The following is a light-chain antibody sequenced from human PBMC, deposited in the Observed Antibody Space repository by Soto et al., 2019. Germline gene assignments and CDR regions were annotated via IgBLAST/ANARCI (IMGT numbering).Light chain of an antibody. CDR1: QSISNY. CDR3: QQSFSPLWT. Sequence: DIQMTQSPSSLSASVGDRVTITCRASQSISNYLNWYQQKPGKAPKLLIYAASSMQSGVPSRFSGCGTETDFTLTISSLQPDDSATYYCQQSFSPLWTFGQGTNVEV. CDR2: AAS. V-gene: IGKV1-39*01. J-gene: IGKJ1*01.